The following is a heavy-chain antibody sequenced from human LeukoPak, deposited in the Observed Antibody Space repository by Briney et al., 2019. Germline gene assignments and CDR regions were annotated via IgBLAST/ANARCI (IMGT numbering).Heavy chain of an antibody. CDR3: AELGITMIGGV. Sequence: GGSLRLSCVASGFAFRNYEMNWVRQAPGKGLEWVSYISSSGSTIYYADSVKGRFTISRDNAKNSLYLQMNSLRAEDTAVYYCAELGITMIGGVWGKGTTVTISS. CDR2: ISSSGSTI. CDR1: GFAFRNYE. D-gene: IGHD3-10*02. V-gene: IGHV3-48*03. J-gene: IGHJ6*04.